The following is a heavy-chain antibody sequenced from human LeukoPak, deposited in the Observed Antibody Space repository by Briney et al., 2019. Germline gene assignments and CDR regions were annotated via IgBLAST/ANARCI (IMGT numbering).Heavy chain of an antibody. CDR3: ARGVYVAAAQYAY. CDR1: GGSFSGYY. V-gene: IGHV4-34*01. CDR2: INHSGST. D-gene: IGHD6-13*01. Sequence: SETLSLTCAVYGGSFSGYYWSWIRQPPGKGLEWIGEINHSGSTNYNPSLKSRVTISVDTSKNQFSLKLSSVTAADTAVYYCARGVYVAAAQYAYWGQGTLVTVSS. J-gene: IGHJ4*02.